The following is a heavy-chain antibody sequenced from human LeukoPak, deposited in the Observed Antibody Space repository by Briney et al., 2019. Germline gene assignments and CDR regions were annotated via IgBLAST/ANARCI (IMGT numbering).Heavy chain of an antibody. V-gene: IGHV3-7*05. D-gene: IGHD1-26*01. Sequence: PGGSLRLSCAASGFTFSSYWMSWVRQAPGKGLEWVANIKQDGSEKYYVDSVKGRFTISRDNAENSLYLQMNSLRAEDTAVYYCARIRDSGSYYSAFDIWGQGTMVTVSS. J-gene: IGHJ3*02. CDR1: GFTFSSYW. CDR3: ARIRDSGSYYSAFDI. CDR2: IKQDGSEK.